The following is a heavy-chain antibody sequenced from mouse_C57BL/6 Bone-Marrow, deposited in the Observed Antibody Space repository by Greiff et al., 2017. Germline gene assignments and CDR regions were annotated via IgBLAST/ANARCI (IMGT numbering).Heavy chain of an antibody. Sequence: EVQLQQSGPELVKPGASVKIPCKASGYTFTDYNMDWVKQSHGKSLKWIGDINPNNGGTIYNQKFKGKATLTVDKSSSTAYMELRSRTSEDTAVYYCARSGYSNTPFAYWGQGTLVTVSA. J-gene: IGHJ3*01. CDR1: GYTFTDYN. D-gene: IGHD2-5*01. V-gene: IGHV1-18*01. CDR2: INPNNGGT. CDR3: ARSGYSNTPFAY.